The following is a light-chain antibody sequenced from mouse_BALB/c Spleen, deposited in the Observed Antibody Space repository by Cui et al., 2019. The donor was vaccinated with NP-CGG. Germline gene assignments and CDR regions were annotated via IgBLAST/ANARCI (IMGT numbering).Light chain of an antibody. CDR3: ALWYSNHWV. J-gene: IGLJ1*01. CDR2: GTN. V-gene: IGLV1*01. Sequence: AVVTQEFPPTTSPGETVTLTCRSSTGAVTTSNYANWVQEKPDHLFTGLIGGTNNRAPGVPARFSGSLIGDKAALTITGAQTEDEAIYFCALWYSNHWVFGGGTKLTVL. CDR1: TGAVTTSNY.